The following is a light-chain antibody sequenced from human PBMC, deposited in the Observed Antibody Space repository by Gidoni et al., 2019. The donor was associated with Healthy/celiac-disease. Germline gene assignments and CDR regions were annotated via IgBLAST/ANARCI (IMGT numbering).Light chain of an antibody. CDR1: NLGDKY. Sequence: SYELTQPPSVSVSPGQTASITCSGENLGDKYACWYQQKPGQSPVLVIYQDSKRPSGIPDRFSGSNSGNTATLTISGTQAMDEADYYCQAWDSSTVVFGGGTKLTVL. V-gene: IGLV3-1*01. CDR3: QAWDSSTVV. J-gene: IGLJ2*01. CDR2: QDS.